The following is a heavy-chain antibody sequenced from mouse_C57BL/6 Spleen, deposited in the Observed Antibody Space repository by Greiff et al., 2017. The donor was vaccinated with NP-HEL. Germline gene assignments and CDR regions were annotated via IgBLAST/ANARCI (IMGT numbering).Heavy chain of an antibody. CDR1: GYTFTSYW. V-gene: IGHV1-52*01. CDR2: IDPSDSET. Sequence: VQLQQPGAELVRPGSSVKLSCKASGYTFTSYWMHWVKQRPLPGLEWIGNIDPSDSETNYNQKFKDKATLTVDKSSSTAYMQLSSLTSEDSAVYDCARGVLKMDYWGQGTTLTVSS. J-gene: IGHJ2*01. D-gene: IGHD1-1*01. CDR3: ARGVLKMDY.